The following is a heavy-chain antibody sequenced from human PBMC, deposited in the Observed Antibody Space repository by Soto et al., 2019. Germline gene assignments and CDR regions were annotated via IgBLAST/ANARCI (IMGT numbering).Heavy chain of an antibody. Sequence: GGSLRLSCAASGFTFSSYAMSWVRQAPGKGLEWVSAISGSGGSTYYADSVKGRFTISRDNSKNTLYLQMNSLRAEDTAVYYCAEEIVVVVAATGYFDYWGQGTLVTVSS. J-gene: IGHJ4*02. D-gene: IGHD2-15*01. CDR1: GFTFSSYA. CDR2: ISGSGGST. CDR3: AEEIVVVVAATGYFDY. V-gene: IGHV3-23*01.